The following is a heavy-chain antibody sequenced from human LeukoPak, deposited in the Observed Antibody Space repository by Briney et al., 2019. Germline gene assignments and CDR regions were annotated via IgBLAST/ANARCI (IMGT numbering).Heavy chain of an antibody. CDR1: VGSISSYY. J-gene: IGHJ3*02. CDR2: IYYSGST. Sequence: SETLSLTCTVSVGSISSYYWSWIRQPPGKGLEWIGYIYYSGSTNYNPSLKSRVTISVDTSKNQFSLKLSSVTAADTAVYYCARRRVGAFDIWGQGTMVTVSS. V-gene: IGHV4-59*01. CDR3: ARRRVGAFDI. D-gene: IGHD2-15*01.